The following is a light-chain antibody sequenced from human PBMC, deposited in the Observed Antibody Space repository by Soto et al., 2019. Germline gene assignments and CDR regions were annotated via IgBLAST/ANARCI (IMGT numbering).Light chain of an antibody. CDR2: EVS. Sequence: QSVLTQPPSASGSPGQSVTISCTGTSSDVGGYNYVSWYQQHPGKAPKLMIYEVSKRPSGVPDRFSGSKSRNTASLTVSGLQAEDEADYYCSSYAGSNNFERVFGGGTKLTVL. J-gene: IGLJ2*01. CDR3: SSYAGSNNFERV. V-gene: IGLV2-8*01. CDR1: SSDVGGYNY.